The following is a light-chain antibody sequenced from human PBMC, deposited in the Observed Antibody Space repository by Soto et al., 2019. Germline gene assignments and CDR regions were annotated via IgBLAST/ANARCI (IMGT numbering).Light chain of an antibody. CDR1: QRIASTY. Sequence: EIVLTQSPVGLSXXPXXXXTXXXXASQRIASTYLAWYHQKPGQAPRLLIYGASSRATGIPDRFNGSGSGTDFTLTISRLEPEDFAVYYCQQYGNSPITFGQGTRLEI. CDR2: GAS. CDR3: QQYGNSPIT. V-gene: IGKV3-20*01. J-gene: IGKJ5*01.